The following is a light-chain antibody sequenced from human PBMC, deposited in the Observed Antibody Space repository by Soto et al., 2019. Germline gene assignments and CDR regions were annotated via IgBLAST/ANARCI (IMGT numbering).Light chain of an antibody. V-gene: IGKV3-11*01. Sequence: ESGLTKPAPALSLYPGERATLSCRASQSVSSYLAWYQQKPGQAPRLLIYDASNRATGIPARFSGSGSGTDFTPTISSLEPEDFAVYYCQQRSNWPPTWTFAHGTKVDI. J-gene: IGKJ1*01. CDR1: QSVSSY. CDR2: DAS. CDR3: QQRSNWPPTWT.